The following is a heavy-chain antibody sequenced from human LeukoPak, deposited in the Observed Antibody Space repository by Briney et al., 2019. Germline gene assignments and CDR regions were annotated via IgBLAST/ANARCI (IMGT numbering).Heavy chain of an antibody. CDR1: GYTFTGYY. V-gene: IGHV1-2*02. Sequence: ASVTVSCKASGYTFTGYYMHWVRQAPGQGLEWMGWINPNSGGTNYAQKFQGRVTMTRDTSISTAYMELSRLRSDDTAVYYCATWKNDFWSGYYTHYYFDYWGQGTLVTVSS. CDR2: INPNSGGT. CDR3: ATWKNDFWSGYYTHYYFDY. D-gene: IGHD3-3*01. J-gene: IGHJ4*02.